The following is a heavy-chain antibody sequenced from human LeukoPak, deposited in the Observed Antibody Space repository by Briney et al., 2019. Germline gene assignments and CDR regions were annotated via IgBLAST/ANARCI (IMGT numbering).Heavy chain of an antibody. J-gene: IGHJ5*02. D-gene: IGHD2-15*01. CDR2: INPNSGGT. V-gene: IGHV1-2*02. Sequence: PWASVKVSCKASGYTFTGYYMHWVRQAPGQGLEWMGWINPNSGGTNYAQKFQGRVTMTRDTSISTAYMELSRLRSDDTAVYYCARPHSRWWYAFDPWGQGTLVTVSS. CDR1: GYTFTGYY. CDR3: ARPHSRWWYAFDP.